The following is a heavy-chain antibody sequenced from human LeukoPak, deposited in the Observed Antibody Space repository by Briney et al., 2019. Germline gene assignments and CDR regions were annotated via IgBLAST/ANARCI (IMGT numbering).Heavy chain of an antibody. CDR2: IGTYNGNT. CDR1: GYTFTSYG. CDR3: ARDRRYDFWSGYYNYKYYYYGMDV. V-gene: IGHV1-18*01. J-gene: IGHJ6*02. D-gene: IGHD3-3*01. Sequence: ASVKVSCKASGYTFTSYGISWVRQAPGQGLEWMGWIGTYNGNTNYAHKFQGRVTLTTDTSTSTASMELRSLRSDDTAVYYCARDRRYDFWSGYYNYKYYYYGMDVWGQGTTVTVSS.